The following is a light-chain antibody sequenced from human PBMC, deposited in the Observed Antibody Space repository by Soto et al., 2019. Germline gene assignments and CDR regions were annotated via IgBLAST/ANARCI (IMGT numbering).Light chain of an antibody. Sequence: IQVTQSHYTLSGSVGERVTITCRASQTISSWLAWYQQKPGKAPKLLIYGASTLKSGIPSRFSGSGSGTEFTLTISSLQPEDFAAYYCQHYNNWPLPFGRRTKVAIK. CDR2: GAS. CDR3: QHYNNWPLP. CDR1: QTISSW. V-gene: IGKV1-5*01. J-gene: IGKJ4*01.